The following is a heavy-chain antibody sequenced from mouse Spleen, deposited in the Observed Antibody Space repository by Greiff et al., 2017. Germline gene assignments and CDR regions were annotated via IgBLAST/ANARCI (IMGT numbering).Heavy chain of an antibody. Sequence: VQLKESGAELVRPGASVKLSCTASGFNIKDDYMHWVKQRPEQGLEWIGWIDPENGDTEYASKFQGKATITADTSSNTAYLQLSSLTSEDTAVYYCSYGNYVWYFDVWGTGTTVTVSS. CDR3: SYGNYVWYFDV. D-gene: IGHD2-1*01. V-gene: IGHV14-4*01. CDR1: GFNIKDDY. J-gene: IGHJ1*03. CDR2: IDPENGDT.